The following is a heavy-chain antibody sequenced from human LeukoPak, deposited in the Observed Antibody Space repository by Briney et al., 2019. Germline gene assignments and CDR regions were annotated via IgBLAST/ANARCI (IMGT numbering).Heavy chain of an antibody. D-gene: IGHD6-13*01. CDR1: GYTFTSYY. CDR3: AREGIAAAGTGGLVWFDP. Sequence: GASVKVSCKASGYTFTSYYMHWVRQAPGQGLEWMGIINPSGGSTSYAQKFQGRVTMTRDTSTSTVYMELSSLRSEDTAVYYCAREGIAAAGTGGLVWFDPWGQGTLVTVSS. J-gene: IGHJ5*02. CDR2: INPSGGST. V-gene: IGHV1-46*01.